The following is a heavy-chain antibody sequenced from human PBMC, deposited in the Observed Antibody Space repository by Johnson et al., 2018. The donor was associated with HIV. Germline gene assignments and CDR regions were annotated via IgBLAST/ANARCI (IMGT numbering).Heavy chain of an antibody. Sequence: QMQLVESGGGLVKPGGSLRLSCAASGFSFNDYYMSWIRQAPGKGLAWVSYISTSGNTIYYADSVKGRFTISRDNAKKSLYLQMNSLRAEDTAVYYCARSVALIVATFDAFDIWGQGTMVTVSS. CDR3: ARSVALIVATFDAFDI. V-gene: IGHV3-11*04. D-gene: IGHD5-12*01. CDR2: ISTSGNTI. J-gene: IGHJ3*02. CDR1: GFSFNDYY.